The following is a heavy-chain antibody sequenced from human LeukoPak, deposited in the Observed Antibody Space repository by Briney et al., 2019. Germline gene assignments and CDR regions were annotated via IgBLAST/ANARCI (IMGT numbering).Heavy chain of an antibody. CDR2: IFYGGST. CDR1: GGSISTYY. Sequence: SETLSLTCTVSGGSISTYYWSWIRQPPGKGLEWIGYIFYGGSTNYNPSLKSRVTISVDTSKNQFSLKLSSVTAADTAVYFCARHDGSSLPFYYWGQGTLVTVSS. CDR3: ARHDGSSLPFYY. J-gene: IGHJ4*02. D-gene: IGHD6-13*01. V-gene: IGHV4-59*08.